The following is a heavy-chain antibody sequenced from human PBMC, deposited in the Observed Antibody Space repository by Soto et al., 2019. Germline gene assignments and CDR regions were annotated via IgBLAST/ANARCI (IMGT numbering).Heavy chain of an antibody. Sequence: GGSLRLSCVPSAFSFSSHAMHWVRQAPGKGLEWVAIISYDGAHTYYADSVKGRFTISRDNSKSTLYLEMTSLTAEDTSLYYCARGSSGRDYFDYWGQGTLVTVSS. J-gene: IGHJ4*01. V-gene: IGHV3-33*01. CDR3: ARGSSGRDYFDY. CDR1: AFSFSSHA. CDR2: ISYDGAHT. D-gene: IGHD1-26*01.